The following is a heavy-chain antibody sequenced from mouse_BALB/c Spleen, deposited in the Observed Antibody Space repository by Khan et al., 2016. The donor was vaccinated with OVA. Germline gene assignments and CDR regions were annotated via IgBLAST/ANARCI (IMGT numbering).Heavy chain of an antibody. V-gene: IGHV1S137*01. CDR2: TSTYSGNT. D-gene: IGHD2-3*01. Sequence: QVQLQQSGPELVRPGVSVKISCKGSGYTFTDYAMHWVKQSHAKSLEWIGLTSTYSGNTNYKQKFKGKATMTVDKSSSTAYMELARLTSEDSAIYYCTRPAYDGYYDYWGQGTTLTVSS. CDR3: TRPAYDGYYDY. J-gene: IGHJ2*01. CDR1: GYTFTDYA.